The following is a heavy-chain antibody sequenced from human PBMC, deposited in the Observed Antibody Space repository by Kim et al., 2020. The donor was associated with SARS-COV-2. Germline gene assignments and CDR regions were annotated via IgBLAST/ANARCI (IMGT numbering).Heavy chain of an antibody. Sequence: SETLSLTCSVSGGSISSSGYYWGWIRQPPGKGLEWIGSIYYSGSTYYNPSLKSRVTISVDTSKNQFSLKLTSVTAADTAVYYCARPEEYLQHWGQGTLVTVSS. CDR3: ARPEEYLQH. J-gene: IGHJ1*01. CDR2: IYYSGST. CDR1: GGSISSSGYY. V-gene: IGHV4-39*01.